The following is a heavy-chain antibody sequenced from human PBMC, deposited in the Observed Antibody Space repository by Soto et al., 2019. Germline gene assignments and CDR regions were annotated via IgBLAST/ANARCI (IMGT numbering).Heavy chain of an antibody. Sequence: PSETLSLTCTVSGGSISSYYWSWIRQPPGKGLEWIGYIYYSGSTNYNPSLKSRVTISVDTSKNQLSLKLSSVTAADTAVYSCARSTSDDSSVLNWFVACGHGSLVTV. D-gene: IGHD3-22*01. J-gene: IGHJ5*01. CDR2: IYYSGST. V-gene: IGHV4-59*01. CDR3: ARSTSDDSSVLNWFVA. CDR1: GGSISSYY.